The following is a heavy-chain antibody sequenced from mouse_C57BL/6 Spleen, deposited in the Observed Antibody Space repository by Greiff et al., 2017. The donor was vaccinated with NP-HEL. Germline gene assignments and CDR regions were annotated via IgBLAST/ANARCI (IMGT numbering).Heavy chain of an antibody. CDR3: ARLGTVYDGYSDFDY. V-gene: IGHV1-80*01. Sequence: QVQLQQSGAELVKPGASVKISCKASGYAFSSYWMNWVKQRPGKGLEWIGQIYPGDGDTNYNGKFKGKATLTADKSSSTAYMQLSSLTSEDSAVYFCARLGTVYDGYSDFDYWGQGTTLTVSS. D-gene: IGHD2-3*01. CDR1: GYAFSSYW. CDR2: IYPGDGDT. J-gene: IGHJ2*01.